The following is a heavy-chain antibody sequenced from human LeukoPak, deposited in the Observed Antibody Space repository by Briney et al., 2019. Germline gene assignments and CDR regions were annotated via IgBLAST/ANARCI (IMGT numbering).Heavy chain of an antibody. Sequence: SETLSLTCAVSGGSISSGGYSWSWIRQPPGKGLEWIGYIYHSGSTYYNPSLKSRVTISVDRSKNQFSLKLSSVTAADTAVYYCARARLPDYGDSEGFDYWGQGTLVTVSS. CDR3: ARARLPDYGDSEGFDY. V-gene: IGHV4-30-2*01. J-gene: IGHJ4*02. CDR1: GGSISSGGYS. CDR2: IYHSGST. D-gene: IGHD4-17*01.